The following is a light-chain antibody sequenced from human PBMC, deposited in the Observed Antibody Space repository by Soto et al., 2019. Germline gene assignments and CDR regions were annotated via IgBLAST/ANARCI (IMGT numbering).Light chain of an antibody. J-gene: IGKJ3*01. CDR2: DTS. CDR3: QQRSNWPLT. Sequence: EIVLTQSPATLSLSPGERATLSCRASQSVRNYLAWYQQKPGQSPRLLIYDTSNRATDVPARFSGSGSGTDCTLTISSLEPEDFAVYFGQQRSNWPLTLGPGTKGDIK. CDR1: QSVRNY. V-gene: IGKV3-11*01.